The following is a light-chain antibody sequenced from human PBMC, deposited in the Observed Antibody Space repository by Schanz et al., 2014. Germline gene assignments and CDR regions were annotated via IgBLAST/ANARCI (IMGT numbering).Light chain of an antibody. Sequence: EVVMTQSPATLSVSPGERATLSCRASQSVSASYLAWYQQKPGQPPRLLLFAASTRATGIPDRFSGSGSGTDFTLPISSLEPEDFALYYCQQRSNWPLTFGGGTKVEIK. CDR2: AAS. V-gene: IGKV3D-20*02. J-gene: IGKJ4*01. CDR1: QSVSASY. CDR3: QQRSNWPLT.